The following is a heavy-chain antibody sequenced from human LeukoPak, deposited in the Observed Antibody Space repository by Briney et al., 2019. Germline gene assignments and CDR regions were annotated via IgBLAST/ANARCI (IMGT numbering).Heavy chain of an antibody. CDR1: GFTLDDYA. CDR2: ISWNSGSI. D-gene: IGHD1-26*01. V-gene: IGHV3-9*01. Sequence: GGALRLSCAASGFTLDDYATHWVRPAPGKGLERVSGISWNSGSIGYAASVKGRFPISRDNAKNSLYLQMNGLRAEDTALYYCAKGITTSMDAFDIWGQGTMVTVSS. J-gene: IGHJ3*02. CDR3: AKGITTSMDAFDI.